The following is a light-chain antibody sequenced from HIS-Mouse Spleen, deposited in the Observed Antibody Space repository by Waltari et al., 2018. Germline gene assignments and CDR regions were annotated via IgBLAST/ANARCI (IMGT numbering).Light chain of an antibody. J-gene: IGLJ2*01. V-gene: IGLV2-14*03. CDR3: SSYTSSSFNVV. Sequence: QSALTQPASVSGSPGQSITISCTGTSSDVGGYNYVSWYQQHPGKAPKLMIYDVRNRPSGVSTSFSGSKSGNTASLTISGLQAEDEADYYCSSYTSSSFNVVFGGGTKLTVL. CDR2: DVR. CDR1: SSDVGGYNY.